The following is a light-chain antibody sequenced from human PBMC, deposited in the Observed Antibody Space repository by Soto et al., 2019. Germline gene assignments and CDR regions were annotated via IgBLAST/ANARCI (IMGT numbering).Light chain of an antibody. J-gene: IGKJ1*01. CDR2: AAF. V-gene: IGKV1-6*01. CDR1: QDIRND. Sequence: AIQVTQSPSSLSAYVGDRVTITCRASQDIRNDLAWYQQRPGQAPHLLIFAAFNLQSGVPSRFSGGGSGTHFTLTISGLQPDDFANYYCLQYYNFSWTFGQGTKVDIK. CDR3: LQYYNFSWT.